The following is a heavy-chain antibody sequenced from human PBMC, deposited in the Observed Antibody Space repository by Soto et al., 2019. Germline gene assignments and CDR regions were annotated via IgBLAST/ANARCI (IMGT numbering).Heavy chain of an antibody. CDR2: IYYSGST. CDR3: ARDSAEYCTNGVCCPTRYYYYGMDV. CDR1: GGSISSGGYY. J-gene: IGHJ6*02. V-gene: IGHV4-31*03. Sequence: SETLSLTCTVSGGSISSGGYYWSWIRQHPGKGLEWIGYIYYSGSTYYNPSLKSRVTTSVDTSKNQFSLKLSSVTAADTAVYYCARDSAEYCTNGVCCPTRYYYYGMDVWGQGTTVTVSS. D-gene: IGHD2-8*01.